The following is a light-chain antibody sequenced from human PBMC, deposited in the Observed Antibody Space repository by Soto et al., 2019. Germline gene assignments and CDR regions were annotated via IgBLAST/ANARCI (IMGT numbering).Light chain of an antibody. CDR1: PSVSSSD. Sequence: EIVLTQSPGTLSLSPGERATLSCRASPSVSSSDLAWYQQKPGQAPRLLIYGASSRATGIPDRFSGSGSGTEFTLTISILEPEDVAVYYCQQYGSSPLTFGGGTKVEIK. CDR3: QQYGSSPLT. V-gene: IGKV3-20*01. J-gene: IGKJ4*02. CDR2: GAS.